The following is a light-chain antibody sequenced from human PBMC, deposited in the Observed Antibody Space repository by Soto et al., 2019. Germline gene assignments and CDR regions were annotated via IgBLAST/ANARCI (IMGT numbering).Light chain of an antibody. CDR3: SSYTSSSTPLYV. Sequence: ALTQPASVSWSPGQSITISCTGTSSDVGGYNYVSWYQQHPGKAPKLMIYDVSNRPSGVSNRFSGSKSGNTASLTISGLQAEDEADYYCSSYTSSSTPLYVFGTGTKVTVL. CDR2: DVS. V-gene: IGLV2-14*01. CDR1: SSDVGGYNY. J-gene: IGLJ1*01.